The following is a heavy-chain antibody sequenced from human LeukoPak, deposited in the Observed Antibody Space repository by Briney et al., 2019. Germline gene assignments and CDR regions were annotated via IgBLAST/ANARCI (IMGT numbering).Heavy chain of an antibody. CDR1: GGTFISYA. CDR3: ARSGRDGYNHDAFDI. CDR2: IIPILGIA. Sequence: SVKVSCKASGGTFISYAISWVRQAPGQGLEWMGRIIPILGIANYAQKFQGRVTITADKSTSTAYMELSSLRSEDTAVYYCARSGRDGYNHDAFDIWGQGTMVTVSS. J-gene: IGHJ3*02. D-gene: IGHD5-24*01. V-gene: IGHV1-69*04.